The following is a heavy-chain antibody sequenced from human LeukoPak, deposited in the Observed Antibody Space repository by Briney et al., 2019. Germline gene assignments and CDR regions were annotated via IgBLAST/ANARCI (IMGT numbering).Heavy chain of an antibody. Sequence: PGGSLRLSCAASGFTFSNYGMQWVRQAPGKGLDWVAVISYTGNTKYYVDSVKGRFTISRDNSKNTLYLQMNSLRAEDTAVYYCAKDRTSYDFWSGYYYYYYYYGMDVWGQGTTVTVSS. CDR2: ISYTGNTK. CDR1: GFTFSNYG. CDR3: AKDRTSYDFWSGYYYYYYYYGMDV. J-gene: IGHJ6*02. D-gene: IGHD3-3*01. V-gene: IGHV3-30*18.